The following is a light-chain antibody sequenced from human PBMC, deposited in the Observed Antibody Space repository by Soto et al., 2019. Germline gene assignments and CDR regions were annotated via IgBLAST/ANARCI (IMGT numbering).Light chain of an antibody. Sequence: DIQMTQSPSTLSASVGDRVTIACRASQSISNWLAWYQQKPGKAPKFLVYDASNLESGVPSRFSGSGSGTEFTLTISSLQPDDFATYYCQQYNSYSVTFGQGAKVNIK. V-gene: IGKV1-5*01. CDR3: QQYNSYSVT. CDR2: DAS. J-gene: IGKJ1*01. CDR1: QSISNW.